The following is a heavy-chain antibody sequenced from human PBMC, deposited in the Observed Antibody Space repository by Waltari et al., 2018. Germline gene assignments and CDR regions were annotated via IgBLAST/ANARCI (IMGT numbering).Heavy chain of an antibody. Sequence: EVPLVESGGGLVQPGGSLRLSCVISGFTFSDHYMDWVRQPPGMGLEWVCRSTNKSTSYTTIYAASVKGRFSVSRDDSKNSLYLQMDSLKTEDTAVYYCVRGKKGFDYWGQGALVIVSS. CDR2: STNKSTSYTT. V-gene: IGHV3-72*01. CDR3: VRGKKGFDY. CDR1: GFTFSDHY. J-gene: IGHJ4*02.